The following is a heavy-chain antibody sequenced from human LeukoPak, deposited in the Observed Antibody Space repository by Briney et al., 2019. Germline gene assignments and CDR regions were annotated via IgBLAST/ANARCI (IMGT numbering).Heavy chain of an antibody. J-gene: IGHJ4*02. Sequence: ATVKVSCKASGYTFTSYGISWVRQAPGHGLEWMGWISTYNGNTNYAQKLQGRVTMTTDTSTTTAYMELRSLTSDDTAVYYCARDPTTQTFDYWGQGTLVTVSS. D-gene: IGHD4-11*01. V-gene: IGHV1-18*01. CDR1: GYTFTSYG. CDR3: ARDPTTQTFDY. CDR2: ISTYNGNT.